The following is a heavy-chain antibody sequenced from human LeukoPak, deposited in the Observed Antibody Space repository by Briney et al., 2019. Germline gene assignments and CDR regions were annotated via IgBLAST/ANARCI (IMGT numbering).Heavy chain of an antibody. CDR2: IIPIFGTA. J-gene: IGHJ5*02. Sequence: SVKVSCKASGGSFSSYAISWVRQAPGQGLEWMGGIIPIFGTANYAQKFQGRVTITADESTSTAYMELSSLRSEDTAVYYCARVGVLLWFGELLYPNWFDPWGQGTLVTVSS. D-gene: IGHD3-10*01. V-gene: IGHV1-69*13. CDR1: GGSFSSYA. CDR3: ARVGVLLWFGELLYPNWFDP.